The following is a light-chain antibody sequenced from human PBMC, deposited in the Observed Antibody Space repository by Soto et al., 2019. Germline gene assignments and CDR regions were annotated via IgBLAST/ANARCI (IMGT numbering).Light chain of an antibody. CDR1: QSVLYSSNQKNY. CDR3: QQYYRTPST. Sequence: DIVMTQSPDSLAVSLGERATINCKSSQSVLYSSNQKNYLAWYQQKPGQPPKLLIYWASTRESGVPDRFSGSGSGTDFTLTISSLQAEDVAVYHCQQYYRTPSTFGGGTKVEIK. CDR2: WAS. V-gene: IGKV4-1*01. J-gene: IGKJ4*01.